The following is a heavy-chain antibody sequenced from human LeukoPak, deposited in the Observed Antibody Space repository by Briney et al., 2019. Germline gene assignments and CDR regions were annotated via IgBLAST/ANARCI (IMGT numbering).Heavy chain of an antibody. CDR2: IYYSGST. D-gene: IGHD6-13*01. V-gene: IGHV4-31*03. Sequence: SETLSLTCTVSGGSISSGGYYWSWIRQHPGKGLEWIGYIYYSGSTYYNPSLKSRVTISVDTSKNQFSLKLSSVTAADTAVYYCARSFSSSWRIFDYWGQGTLVTVSS. J-gene: IGHJ4*02. CDR1: GGSISSGGYY. CDR3: ARSFSSSWRIFDY.